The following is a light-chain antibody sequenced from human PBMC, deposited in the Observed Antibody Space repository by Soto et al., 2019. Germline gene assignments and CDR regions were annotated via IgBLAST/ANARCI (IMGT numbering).Light chain of an antibody. CDR2: GAS. Sequence: EIVMTQSPATLSVSPGERATLSCRASQSVSSNLAWYQQKPGQAPRLLIYGASTRATGIPARFSGSGSGTEFTLTISSLQSEDFAVYYCQQYNNWPPRAWTLGQVTKVEIK. J-gene: IGKJ1*01. CDR1: QSVSSN. V-gene: IGKV3-15*01. CDR3: QQYNNWPPRAWT.